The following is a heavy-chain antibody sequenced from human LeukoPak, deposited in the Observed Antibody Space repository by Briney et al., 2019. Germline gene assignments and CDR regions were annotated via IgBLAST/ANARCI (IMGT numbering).Heavy chain of an antibody. J-gene: IGHJ5*02. D-gene: IGHD5-24*01. V-gene: IGHV4-59*01. CDR1: GGSINSYY. CDR3: ARAVRHGYFGLPGWFDP. CDR2: IYYSGST. Sequence: SEALSLTCTVSGGSINSYYWSWIRQPPGEGLEWIGYIYYSGSTNYNPSLKGRVTISVDTSKNQFSLKLSSVTAADTAVYYCARAVRHGYFGLPGWFDPWGQGTLVTVSS.